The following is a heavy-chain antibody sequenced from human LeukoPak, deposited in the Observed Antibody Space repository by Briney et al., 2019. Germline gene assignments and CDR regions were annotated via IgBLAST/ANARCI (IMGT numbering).Heavy chain of an antibody. J-gene: IGHJ4*02. CDR1: GYTFTSYA. CDR2: INAGIDNT. CDR3: ARYYGSGSYDC. Sequence: ASVKVSCKASGYTFTSYAMHWVRQAPGQRLEWMGWINAGIDNTKYSQKFQGRVTITRDTSASTAYMELSSLGSEDTAVYYCARYYGSGSYDCWGQGTLVTVSS. V-gene: IGHV1-3*01. D-gene: IGHD3-10*01.